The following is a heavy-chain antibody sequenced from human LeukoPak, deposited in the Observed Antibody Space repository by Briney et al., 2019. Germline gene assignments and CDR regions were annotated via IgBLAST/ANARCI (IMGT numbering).Heavy chain of an antibody. Sequence: ASVKVSCKASGYTFTGYYMHWVRQAPGQGLEWMGWINPNSGGTNYVQKFQGRVTMTRDTSVSTAYMELSRLTSNDTAVYYCATHYGSGSYYNELLDYWGQGTLVTVSS. J-gene: IGHJ4*02. D-gene: IGHD3-10*01. CDR3: ATHYGSGSYYNELLDY. CDR1: GYTFTGYY. CDR2: INPNSGGT. V-gene: IGHV1-2*02.